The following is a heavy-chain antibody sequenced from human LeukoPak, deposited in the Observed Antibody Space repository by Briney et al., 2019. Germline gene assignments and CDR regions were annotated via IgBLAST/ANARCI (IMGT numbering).Heavy chain of an antibody. V-gene: IGHV4-4*02. CDR2: IYHSGST. D-gene: IGHD3-10*01. J-gene: IGHJ5*02. CDR1: GGSISSSNW. CDR3: ARGGYYGSGNDFRFDP. Sequence: SETLSLTCAVSGGSISSSNWWSWVRPPPGKGLEWIGEIYHSGSTNYNPSLKSRVTISVDKSKNQFSLKLNSVTAADTAVYYCARGGYYGSGNDFRFDPWGQGTLVTVSS.